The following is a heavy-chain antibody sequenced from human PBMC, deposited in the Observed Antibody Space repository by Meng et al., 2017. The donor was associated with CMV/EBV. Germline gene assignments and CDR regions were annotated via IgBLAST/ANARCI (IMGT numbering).Heavy chain of an antibody. V-gene: IGHV1-18*01. Sequence: QVQWVQSGVEVKKPGASVKVSCKASGYTFTGYGISWVRQAPGQGLEWMGWISVYNGHTNFAQNLQGRVTMTTDTSTSTAYVELRSLRSDDTAIYYCARGVPLGIIYSFDYWGQGTLVTVSS. CDR3: ARGVPLGIIYSFDY. J-gene: IGHJ4*01. CDR1: GYTFTGYG. D-gene: IGHD2-21*01. CDR2: ISVYNGHT.